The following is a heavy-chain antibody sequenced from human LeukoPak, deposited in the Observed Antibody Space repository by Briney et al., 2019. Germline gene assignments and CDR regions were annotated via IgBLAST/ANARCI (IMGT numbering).Heavy chain of an antibody. CDR1: GGSISSSSYY. V-gene: IGHV4-39*07. CDR3: ARDLEGVVVAATGWFDP. CDR2: VYYSGTT. J-gene: IGHJ5*02. Sequence: SETLSLTCTVSGGSISSSSYYWGWIRQPPGKALEWIGSVYYSGTTSYNPSLKSRVTISVDMSKNHFSLRLRSVTAADTAMYYCARDLEGVVVAATGWFDPWGQGTLVTVSS. D-gene: IGHD2-15*01.